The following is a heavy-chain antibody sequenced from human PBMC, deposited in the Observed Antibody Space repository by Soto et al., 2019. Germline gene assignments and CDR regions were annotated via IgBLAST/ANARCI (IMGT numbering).Heavy chain of an antibody. D-gene: IGHD3-9*01. CDR3: AKVSSYDILTGYSNYFDY. CDR2: ISGSGGST. J-gene: IGHJ4*02. Sequence: GGSLRLSCAASGFTFSSYAMSWVRQAPGKGLEWVSAISGSGGSTYYADSVKGRFTISRDNSKNTLYLQMNSLRAEDTAVYYCAKVSSYDILTGYSNYFDYWGQGTLGTVSS. V-gene: IGHV3-23*01. CDR1: GFTFSSYA.